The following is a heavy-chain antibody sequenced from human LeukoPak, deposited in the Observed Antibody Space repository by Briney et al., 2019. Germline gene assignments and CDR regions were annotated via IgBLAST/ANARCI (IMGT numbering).Heavy chain of an antibody. CDR3: ARIGPEWELPRTEYFQH. J-gene: IGHJ1*01. Sequence: GGSLRLSCAASGFTFSRYSIHWVRQAPGKGLEWVSSISSTSSYIHYADSVRGRSTSSRDNAKNLVHLQMNSLRAEDTAVYYCARIGPEWELPRTEYFQHWGQGSLVSVSS. CDR2: ISSTSSYI. CDR1: GFTFSRYS. D-gene: IGHD1-26*01. V-gene: IGHV3-21*01.